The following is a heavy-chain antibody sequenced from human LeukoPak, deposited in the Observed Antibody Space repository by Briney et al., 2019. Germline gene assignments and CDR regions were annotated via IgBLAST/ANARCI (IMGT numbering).Heavy chain of an antibody. Sequence: PGGSLRLSCAASGFTFSTYSMNWVRQAPGKGLEWLSYIRSGGTINYADSVKGRFIISRDNAKNSLYLQMNSLRDEDTAVYYCARDEAYGFDTWGQGTLGPVSS. J-gene: IGHJ3*02. CDR1: GFTFSTYS. CDR2: IRSGGTI. V-gene: IGHV3-48*02. CDR3: ARDEAYGFDT.